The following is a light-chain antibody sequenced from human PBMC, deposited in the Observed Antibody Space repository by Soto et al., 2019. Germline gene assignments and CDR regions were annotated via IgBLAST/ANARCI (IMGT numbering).Light chain of an antibody. Sequence: DIQMTQSPTSLSASVGDRVTITCRASQDIRNFVAWYQQKPGKAPKLLIYAASTLQSGVPSRFSGSGSGTDFTLTSNALKPEEVAPFPFQNISGVPFLGPGTKWKSN. CDR3: QNISGVPF. CDR2: AAS. CDR1: QDIRNF. J-gene: IGKJ3*01. V-gene: IGKV1-27*01.